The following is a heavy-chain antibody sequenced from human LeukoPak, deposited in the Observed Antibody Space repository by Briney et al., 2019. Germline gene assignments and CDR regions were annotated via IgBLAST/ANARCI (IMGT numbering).Heavy chain of an antibody. D-gene: IGHD2-2*01. CDR2: ISPYNGNT. V-gene: IGHV1-18*01. CDR3: ARDLDIVVVIAALRHYGLDV. J-gene: IGHJ6*02. CDR1: GYTFTSYG. Sequence: GASVKVSCKASGYTFTSYGISWVRQAPGQGLAWMGWISPYNGNTNYAQRFQGRVTMTTETSTSTAYMELRSLRSDDTAVYYCARDLDIVVVIAALRHYGLDVWGQGTTVTVSS.